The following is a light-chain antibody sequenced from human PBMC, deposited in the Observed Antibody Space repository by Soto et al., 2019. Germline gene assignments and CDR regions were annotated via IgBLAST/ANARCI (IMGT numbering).Light chain of an antibody. J-gene: IGKJ1*01. CDR1: QNVCKY. CDR2: KAS. CDR3: QQYYSYPWT. Sequence: DIQLTQSPSTLPASLRYRVTITFASSQNVCKYLAWYQQRPGKAPKGLISKASSLESGAPSRFSGSGSGTEFTLTISSLQPEDFGTYSCQQYYSYPWTFGRGTKVDIK. V-gene: IGKV1-5*03.